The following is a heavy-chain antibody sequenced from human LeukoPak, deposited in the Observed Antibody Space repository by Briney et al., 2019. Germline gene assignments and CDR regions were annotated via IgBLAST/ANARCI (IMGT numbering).Heavy chain of an antibody. V-gene: IGHV1-3*01. J-gene: IGHJ4*02. Sequence: ASVKGSCKASGYSVNDYARQWVRQAPGQRLEWMGWINCGNGKTKYSEKFQGRVTITRDQSATTAYMDLSSLRSEDTAVYYCARSIWYNRQYYFDSWGQGTLVTVSS. D-gene: IGHD6-13*01. CDR1: GYSVNDYA. CDR3: ARSIWYNRQYYFDS. CDR2: INCGNGKT.